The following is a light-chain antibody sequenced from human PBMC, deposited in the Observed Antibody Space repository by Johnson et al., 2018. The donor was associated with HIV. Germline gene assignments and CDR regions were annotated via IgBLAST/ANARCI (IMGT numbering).Light chain of an antibody. V-gene: IGLV1-51*01. CDR1: SSNIGSNT. Sequence: QSVLTQPPSASGTPGQRVTISCSGSSSNIGSNTVNWYQHLPGTPPKILIYDNKKRPSGIPDRFSGSKSGTSATLGITGLQTGDEADYYCGTWDSSLSAGVFGTGTTVTVL. J-gene: IGLJ1*01. CDR3: GTWDSSLSAGV. CDR2: DNK.